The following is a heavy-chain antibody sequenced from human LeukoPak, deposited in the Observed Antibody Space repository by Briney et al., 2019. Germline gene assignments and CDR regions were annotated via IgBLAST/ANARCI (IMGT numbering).Heavy chain of an antibody. D-gene: IGHD3-10*01. CDR3: ARGGLWFGELPYDY. V-gene: IGHV3-64*01. CDR1: GFTFSTYA. CDR2: ISSNGGST. J-gene: IGHJ4*02. Sequence: GGSLRLSCAASGFTFSTYAMSWVRQAPGKGLEYVSAISSNGGSTYYANSVKGRFTISRDNSKNTLYLQMGSLRAEDMAVYYCARGGLWFGELPYDYWGQGTLVTVSS.